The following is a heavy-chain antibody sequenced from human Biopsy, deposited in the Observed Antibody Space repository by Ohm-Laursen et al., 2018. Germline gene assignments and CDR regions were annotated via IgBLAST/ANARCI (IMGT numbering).Heavy chain of an antibody. CDR1: GYTLNELS. CDR3: AADINVWNVNY. V-gene: IGHV1-24*01. Sequence: SVKVSCKASGYTLNELSMHWVRQVPGKGLEWMGGFAPENGKTVYAQNFQARVSLTEDTSTDTAYMELRSLRSEDTAVYYCAADINVWNVNYWGQGTQVTVSS. CDR2: FAPENGKT. D-gene: IGHD1-1*01. J-gene: IGHJ4*02.